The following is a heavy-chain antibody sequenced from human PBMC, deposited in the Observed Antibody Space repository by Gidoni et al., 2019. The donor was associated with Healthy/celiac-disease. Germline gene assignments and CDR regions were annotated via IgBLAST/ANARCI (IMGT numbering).Heavy chain of an antibody. CDR1: GYTFTSHG. CDR2: ISAYNGNT. Sequence: QVQLVQSVAEVTQPAASVNVSCKASGYTFTSHGISWVRQAPGQGLEWMGWISAYNGNTNYAQKLQGRVTMTTDTSTSTAYMELRSLGSDDTAVYYCARALCRRGRYCTNGVWGDFDYWGQGTLVTVSS. D-gene: IGHD2-8*01. J-gene: IGHJ4*02. V-gene: IGHV1-18*01. CDR3: ARALCRRGRYCTNGVWGDFDY.